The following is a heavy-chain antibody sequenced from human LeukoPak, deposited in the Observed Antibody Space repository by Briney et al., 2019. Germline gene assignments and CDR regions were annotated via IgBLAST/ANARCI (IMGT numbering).Heavy chain of an antibody. CDR1: GYTFTSYG. CDR2: ISAYNGNT. V-gene: IGHV1-18*01. Sequence: EASVKVSCKASGYTFTSYGISWVRQAPGQGLEWMGWISAYNGNTNYAQKLQGRVTMTTDTSTSTAYMELRSLRSDDTAVYYCARDRRWICSSTSCYPFDYWGQGTLVTVSS. CDR3: ARDRRWICSSTSCYPFDY. D-gene: IGHD2-2*01. J-gene: IGHJ4*02.